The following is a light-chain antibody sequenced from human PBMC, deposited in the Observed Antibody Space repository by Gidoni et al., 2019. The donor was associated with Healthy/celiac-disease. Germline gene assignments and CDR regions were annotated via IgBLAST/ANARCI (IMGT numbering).Light chain of an antibody. CDR1: QSVLYSSNNKNY. J-gene: IGKJ4*01. V-gene: IGKV4-1*01. CDR3: QQYYSTPRALT. Sequence: DIVMTQSPDSLAVYLGERATINCKSSQSVLYSSNNKNYLAWYQQKPGQPPKLLISWASTRESGVPGRFSGSGSGTDFTLTIISLQAEDVAVYYCQQYYSTPRALTFGGGTKVEIK. CDR2: WAS.